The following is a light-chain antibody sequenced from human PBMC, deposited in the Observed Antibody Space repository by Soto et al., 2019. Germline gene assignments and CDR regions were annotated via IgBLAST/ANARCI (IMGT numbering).Light chain of an antibody. J-gene: IGLJ1*01. CDR1: YSNIGSNT. Sequence: QSVLTQPPSASGTPGQRVTISCSGSYSNIGSNTVNWFQQLPGTAPKLLIFSLNQRPSGVPDRFSGSKSGTSASLAISGLQSEDEADYYCAAWDDSLNGPVFGTGTKLTVL. V-gene: IGLV1-44*01. CDR3: AAWDDSLNGPV. CDR2: SLN.